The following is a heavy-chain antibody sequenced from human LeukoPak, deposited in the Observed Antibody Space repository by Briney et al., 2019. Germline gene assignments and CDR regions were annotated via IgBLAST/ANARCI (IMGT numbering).Heavy chain of an antibody. CDR2: ISSSSSYI. CDR1: GFTFSSYS. J-gene: IGHJ4*02. CDR3: ARCVYGSGQNDY. V-gene: IGHV3-21*01. Sequence: GGSLRLSCAASGFTFSSYSMNWVRQAPGKGLEWVSSISSSSSYIYYADSVKGRFTISRDNAKNSLYLQMNSLRAEDTAVYYCARCVYGSGQNDYWGQGTLVTVSS. D-gene: IGHD3-10*01.